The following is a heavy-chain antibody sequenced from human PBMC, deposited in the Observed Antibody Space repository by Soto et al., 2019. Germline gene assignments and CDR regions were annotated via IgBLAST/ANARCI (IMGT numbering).Heavy chain of an antibody. V-gene: IGHV1-69*13. J-gene: IGHJ6*02. CDR3: ARDSGYSGSYYYYYGMDV. CDR2: IIPIFGTA. CDR1: GGTFSSYA. Sequence: SVKVSCKASGGTFSSYAISWVRQAPGQGLEWMGGIIPIFGTANYAQKFQGRVTITADESTSTAYMELSSLGSEDTAVYYCARDSGYSGSYYYYYGMDVWGQGTTVTVSS. D-gene: IGHD1-26*01.